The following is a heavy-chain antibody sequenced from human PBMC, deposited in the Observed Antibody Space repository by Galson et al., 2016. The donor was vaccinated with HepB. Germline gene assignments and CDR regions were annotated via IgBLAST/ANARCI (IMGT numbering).Heavy chain of an antibody. CDR2: IIPYFATA. CDR3: VRVAYSGYDLLGVFDY. Sequence: SVKVSCKASGGRFSRYVISWVRQAPGQGIEWMGGIIPYFATANYAQRFQGRVTITADESTSTIYMELRSLRSEETAVYYCVRVAYSGYDLLGVFDYWGQGTLVIVSS. J-gene: IGHJ4*02. V-gene: IGHV1-69*13. D-gene: IGHD5-12*01. CDR1: GGRFSRYV.